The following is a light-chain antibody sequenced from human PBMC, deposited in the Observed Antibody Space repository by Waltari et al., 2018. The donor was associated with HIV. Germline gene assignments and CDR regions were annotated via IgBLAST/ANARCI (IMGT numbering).Light chain of an antibody. CDR2: KNS. V-gene: IGLV1-47*01. J-gene: IGLJ3*02. CDR3: ASWDDNLNSWV. Sequence: QSVVTQPPSASGTPGQRVTISCSGSASNIGSNYVYWYQDLPGTAPKLLIYKNSQRSSGVPDRFSGSKSDTSASLAISGLRSEDEADYYCASWDDNLNSWVFGGGTKLTVL. CDR1: ASNIGSNY.